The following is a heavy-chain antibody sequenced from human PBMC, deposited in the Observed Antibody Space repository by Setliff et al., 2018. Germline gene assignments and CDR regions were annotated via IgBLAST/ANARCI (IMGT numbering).Heavy chain of an antibody. CDR3: ARDVEVGGWYFDL. Sequence: PSETLSLTCTVSGGSISSYYWSWIRQPAGKGLEWIGHIYIGGSANYNPSLKSRVTMSIDTSKNQFSLKLNSVTAADTAVYYCARDVEVGGWYFDLWGHGTLVTVSS. D-gene: IGHD1-26*01. V-gene: IGHV4-4*07. CDR2: IYIGGSA. CDR1: GGSISSYY. J-gene: IGHJ2*01.